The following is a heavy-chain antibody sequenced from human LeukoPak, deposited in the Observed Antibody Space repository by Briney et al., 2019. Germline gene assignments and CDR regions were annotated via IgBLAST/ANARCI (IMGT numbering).Heavy chain of an antibody. Sequence: KPSETLSLTCAVSGYSISSGYYWGWIWQPPGKGLEWIGSIYHSGSTYYNPSLKSRVTISVDTSKNQFSLKLSSVTAADTAVYYCAALGYCSSTSCYGRGFDYWGQGTLVTVSS. CDR3: AALGYCSSTSCYGRGFDY. CDR1: GYSISSGYY. D-gene: IGHD2-2*01. J-gene: IGHJ4*02. V-gene: IGHV4-38-2*01. CDR2: IYHSGST.